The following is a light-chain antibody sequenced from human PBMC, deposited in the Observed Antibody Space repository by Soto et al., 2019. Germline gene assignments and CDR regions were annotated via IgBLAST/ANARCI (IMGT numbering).Light chain of an antibody. J-gene: IGKJ1*01. V-gene: IGKV3-20*01. Sequence: EIVLTQSPGTLSLSPGERATLSCRASQSVSSSYLAWYQQKPGQAPRLLIYGASSRATGIPDRFSGSGSGTDFTLIIIRLEPEDFAVYYCKQYGSSRWTFGQGTKVDIK. CDR1: QSVSSSY. CDR2: GAS. CDR3: KQYGSSRWT.